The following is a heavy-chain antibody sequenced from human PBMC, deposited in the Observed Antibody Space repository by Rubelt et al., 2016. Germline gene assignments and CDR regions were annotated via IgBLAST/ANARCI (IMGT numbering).Heavy chain of an antibody. Sequence: QVQLQESGPGLVKPSETLSLTCTVSGGSVSSGAYYWSWIRQHPGKGLERIGHIYYSGSTVFSPSPKSRLTMSLDTSKNHFSLKLSSVTAADTAVYYCAGDFGRWGYVYSWGQGLLVTVSS. CDR1: GGSVSSGAYY. CDR2: IYYSGST. CDR3: AGDFGRWGYVYS. J-gene: IGHJ4*02. V-gene: IGHV4-31*03. D-gene: IGHD7-27*01.